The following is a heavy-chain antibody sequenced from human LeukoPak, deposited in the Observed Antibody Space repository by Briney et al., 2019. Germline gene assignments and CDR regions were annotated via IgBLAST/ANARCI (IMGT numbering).Heavy chain of an antibody. V-gene: IGHV4-4*02. J-gene: IGHJ4*02. D-gene: IGHD2-15*01. CDR3: ASVVPANY. CDR2: ISHSGST. Sequence: EPSETLSLTCTVSGYSISSSNWWNWVRQPPGKGLEWIGEISHSGSTNYNPSLKSRVTISVDKSKNQFSLKLSSVTAADTAVYYCASVVPANYWGQGTLVTVSS. CDR1: GYSISSSNW.